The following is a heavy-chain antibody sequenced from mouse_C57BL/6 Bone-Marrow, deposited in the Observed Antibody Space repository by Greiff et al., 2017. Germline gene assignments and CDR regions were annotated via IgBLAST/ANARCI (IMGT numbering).Heavy chain of an antibody. J-gene: IGHJ3*01. Sequence: EVMLVESGGGLVKPGGSLKLSCAASGFTFSSYAMSWVRQTPEKRLEWVATISDGGSYTYYPDNVKGRFTISRDNAKNNLYLQMSHLKSEDTAMYYCAREKGKGYDPWFAYWGQGTLVTVSA. CDR1: GFTFSSYA. V-gene: IGHV5-4*01. D-gene: IGHD2-2*01. CDR2: ISDGGSYT. CDR3: AREKGKGYDPWFAY.